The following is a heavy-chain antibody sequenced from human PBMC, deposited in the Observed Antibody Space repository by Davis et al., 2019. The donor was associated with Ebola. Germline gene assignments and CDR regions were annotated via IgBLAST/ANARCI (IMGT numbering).Heavy chain of an antibody. V-gene: IGHV3-20*01. J-gene: IGHJ3*02. CDR3: ARERSVAVAGTGYAFDI. CDR1: GFTFSSYS. CDR2: INWNGGST. Sequence: GESLKISCAASGFTFSSYSMSWVRQAPGKGLEWVSGINWNGGSTGYADSVKGRFTISRDNAKNSLYLQMNSLRAEDTALYHCARERSVAVAGTGYAFDIWGQGTMVTVSS. D-gene: IGHD6-19*01.